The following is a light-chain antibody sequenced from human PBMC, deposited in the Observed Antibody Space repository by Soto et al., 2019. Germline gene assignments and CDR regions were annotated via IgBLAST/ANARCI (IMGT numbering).Light chain of an antibody. CDR2: DNN. J-gene: IGLJ2*01. CDR1: SSNIGNNY. V-gene: IGLV1-51*01. Sequence: HSVLTQPPSVSAAPGQKVTISCSGSSSNIGNNYVSWYQQLPGTAPKLLIYDNNKRPSGIPDRFSGSKSGTSATLGITGLQTGDEADYYCGTWDSSLSARVFGGGTQLTVL. CDR3: GTWDSSLSARV.